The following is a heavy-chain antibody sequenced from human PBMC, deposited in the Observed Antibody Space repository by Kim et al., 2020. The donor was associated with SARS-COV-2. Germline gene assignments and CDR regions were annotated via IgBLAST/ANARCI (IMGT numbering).Heavy chain of an antibody. CDR2: GSGN. CDR3: ARKLLGY. J-gene: IGHJ4*02. D-gene: IGHD1-7*01. Sequence: GSGNNYAQKLQGRVTMTRDTSISTAYMELSRLRSDDTAVYYCARKLLGYWGQGTLVTVSS. V-gene: IGHV1-2*02.